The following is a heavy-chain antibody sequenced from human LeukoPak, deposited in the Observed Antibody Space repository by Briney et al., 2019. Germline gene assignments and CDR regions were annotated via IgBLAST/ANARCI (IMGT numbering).Heavy chain of an antibody. Sequence: SETLSLTCTVSGYSISSGYYWGWIRQPPGKGLEWIGSIYHSGSTYYNPSLKSRVTISVDTSKNQFSLKLSSVTAADTAVYYCARGPQQLVVYYYYYMDVWGKGTTVTVSS. V-gene: IGHV4-38-2*02. D-gene: IGHD6-13*01. CDR3: ARGPQQLVVYYYYYMDV. J-gene: IGHJ6*03. CDR1: GYSISSGYY. CDR2: IYHSGST.